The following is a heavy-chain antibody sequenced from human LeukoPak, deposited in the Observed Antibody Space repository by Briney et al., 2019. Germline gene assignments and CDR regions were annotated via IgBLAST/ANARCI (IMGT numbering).Heavy chain of an antibody. J-gene: IGHJ4*02. CDR3: ARRSRDGYNLIDX. Sequence: GESLKISCKGSGYTFTIYWIGWVRQMPGQGLEWMGIIYPGDSDTKYSQSFQGQVTISVDKSISTAYLQWNSLKASDTAIYYCARRSRDGYNLIDXWGQGTLVTVSS. CDR2: IYPGDSDT. CDR1: GYTFTIYW. V-gene: IGHV5-51*01. D-gene: IGHD5-24*01.